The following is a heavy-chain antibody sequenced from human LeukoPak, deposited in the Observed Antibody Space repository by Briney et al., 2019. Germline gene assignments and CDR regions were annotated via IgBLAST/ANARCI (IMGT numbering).Heavy chain of an antibody. Sequence: GGSLRLSCAASGFTFSSYWMDWVRHAPGKGLMWVSRIKNDGSDTGYADSVKGRFTISRDNAKNTLYLQINSLRAEDTAVYYCARDIAGLGYWGQGTLVTVSS. D-gene: IGHD2-21*01. CDR3: ARDIAGLGY. CDR2: IKNDGSDT. V-gene: IGHV3-74*01. J-gene: IGHJ4*02. CDR1: GFTFSSYW.